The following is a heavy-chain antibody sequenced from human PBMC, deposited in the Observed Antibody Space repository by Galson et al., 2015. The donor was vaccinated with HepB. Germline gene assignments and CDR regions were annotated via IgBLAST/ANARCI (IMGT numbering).Heavy chain of an antibody. V-gene: IGHV3-23*01. Sequence: SLRLSCAASGFTFDDYAMHWVRQAPGKGLEWVSGISWNSGSTYYADSVKGRFTISRDNSKNTLYLQMNSLRAEDTAVYYCAKFCSSTSCPGAFDIWGQGTMVTVSS. CDR2: ISWNSGST. J-gene: IGHJ3*02. D-gene: IGHD2-2*01. CDR1: GFTFDDYA. CDR3: AKFCSSTSCPGAFDI.